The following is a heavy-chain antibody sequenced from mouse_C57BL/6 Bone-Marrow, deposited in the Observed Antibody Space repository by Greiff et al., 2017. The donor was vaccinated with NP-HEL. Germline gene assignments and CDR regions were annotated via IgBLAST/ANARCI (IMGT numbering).Heavy chain of an antibody. Sequence: EVQGVESGGGLVQPGGSLKLSCAASGFTFSDYYMYWVRQTPEKRLEWVAYISNGGGSTYYPDTVKGRFTISRDNAKNTLYLQMSRLKSEDTAMYYCARLRSSYFDYWGQGTTLTVSS. D-gene: IGHD1-1*01. CDR1: GFTFSDYY. CDR3: ARLRSSYFDY. V-gene: IGHV5-12*01. J-gene: IGHJ2*01. CDR2: ISNGGGST.